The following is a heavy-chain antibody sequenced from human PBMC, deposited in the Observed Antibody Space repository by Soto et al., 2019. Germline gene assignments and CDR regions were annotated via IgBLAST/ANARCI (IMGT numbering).Heavy chain of an antibody. Sequence: QVQLVQSGAEVKKPGASVKVSCKASGYTLTSYYMHWVRQAPGQGLEWMGIINPTSGGTHYAQKFQGRVTMTRDTSTSTVYMELSSLRSEDTAVYYCARGMTTVTSDAFDIWGQGTMVTVSS. D-gene: IGHD4-4*01. CDR3: ARGMTTVTSDAFDI. CDR1: GYTLTSYY. CDR2: INPTSGGT. V-gene: IGHV1-46*01. J-gene: IGHJ3*02.